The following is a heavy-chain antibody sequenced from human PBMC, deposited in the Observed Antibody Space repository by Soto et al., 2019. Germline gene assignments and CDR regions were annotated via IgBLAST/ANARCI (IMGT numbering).Heavy chain of an antibody. Sequence: PGESLKISCKSPGYRFSFYWIGWVRQMPGKGLEWMAIMYPDDSDIRYSPSFEAHVTISADKSTSTAFLQWSSLKASDTAMYYCATAYVYDFENSNYYRDAFDIWGQGTLVTVSS. D-gene: IGHD3-22*01. CDR1: GYRFSFYW. V-gene: IGHV5-51*01. CDR2: MYPDDSDI. J-gene: IGHJ3*02. CDR3: ATAYVYDFENSNYYRDAFDI.